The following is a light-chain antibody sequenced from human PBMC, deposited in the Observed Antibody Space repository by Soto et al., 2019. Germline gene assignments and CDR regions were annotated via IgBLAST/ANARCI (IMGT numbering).Light chain of an antibody. CDR3: PQYGGAPYT. J-gene: IGKJ2*01. CDR2: GVS. CDR1: QSVSSSY. V-gene: IGKV3-20*01. Sequence: EIVLTQSPGTLSLSPGERATLSCRASQSVSSSYLAWYQQKPGQAPRLLIYGVSTRATGIPDRFSGSGSGADFTLTISRLEAEDFAVYYCPQYGGAPYTFVKG.